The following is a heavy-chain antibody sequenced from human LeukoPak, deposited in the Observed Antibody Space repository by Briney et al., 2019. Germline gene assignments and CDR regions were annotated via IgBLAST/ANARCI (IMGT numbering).Heavy chain of an antibody. Sequence: GGSLRLSCAASGFTFSRYWMSWVRQAPGKGLEWVSAISGSGGSTYYGDSVKGRFTISRDNSKNTLYLQMNSLRAEDTAIYYCARDMEPDAFDIWGQGTMVTVSS. CDR1: GFTFSRYW. J-gene: IGHJ3*02. CDR2: ISGSGGST. CDR3: ARDMEPDAFDI. V-gene: IGHV3-23*01. D-gene: IGHD1-1*01.